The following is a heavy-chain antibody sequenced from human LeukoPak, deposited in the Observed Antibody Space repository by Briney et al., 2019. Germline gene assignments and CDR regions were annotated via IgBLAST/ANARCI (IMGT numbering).Heavy chain of an antibody. V-gene: IGHV4-59*01. CDR2: IYYSGST. J-gene: IGHJ5*02. CDR3: ARVTVTTPKALNSFDP. D-gene: IGHD4-17*01. Sequence: SETLSLTSTVSGGSISSYYWSWIRQPPGKGLEWIGYIYYSGSTNYNPSLKSRVTISVDTSKNQFSLKLSSVTAADTAVYYCARVTVTTPKALNSFDPWGQGTLVTVSS. CDR1: GGSISSYY.